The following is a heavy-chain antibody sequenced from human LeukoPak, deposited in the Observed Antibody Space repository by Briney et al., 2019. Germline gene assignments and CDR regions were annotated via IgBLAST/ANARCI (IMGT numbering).Heavy chain of an antibody. D-gene: IGHD6-13*01. Sequence: GGSLRLSCAASGFTFSSYWMTWVRQAPGKGLEWVANIKQDGSEKYYVDSVMGRFTISRDNAKNSLYLQMNSLRAEDTAVYYCARMSSSSWFVCDYWGQGTLVTVSS. CDR2: IKQDGSEK. V-gene: IGHV3-7*01. CDR1: GFTFSSYW. J-gene: IGHJ4*02. CDR3: ARMSSSSWFVCDY.